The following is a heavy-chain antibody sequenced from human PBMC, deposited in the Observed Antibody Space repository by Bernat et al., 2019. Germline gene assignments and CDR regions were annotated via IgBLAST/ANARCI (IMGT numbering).Heavy chain of an antibody. Sequence: QMQLVQSGAEVKKPGSSVKVSCKASGGTFSSYAISWVRQAPGQGLEWMGGIIPIFGTANYAQKFQGRVTITADESTSTAYMELSSLRSEDTAVYYCARMVLRYGGVSNPFDYWGQGTLVTVSS. D-gene: IGHD4/OR15-4a*01. CDR1: GGTFSSYA. CDR3: ARMVLRYGGVSNPFDY. J-gene: IGHJ4*02. V-gene: IGHV1-69*01. CDR2: IIPIFGTA.